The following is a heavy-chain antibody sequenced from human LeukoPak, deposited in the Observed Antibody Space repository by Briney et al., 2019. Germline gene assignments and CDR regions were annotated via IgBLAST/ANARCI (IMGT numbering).Heavy chain of an antibody. CDR2: INPDEGRI. Sequence: GGSLRLSCAASGFTFSNYWMHWVRQAPGKGLVWVSRINPDEGRISYADSVQGRFTISRDNAKNTVYLQMNSLRAEDTAVYYCARVGTGSWYFDLWGRGTLVTFSS. CDR3: ARVGTGSWYFDL. J-gene: IGHJ2*01. V-gene: IGHV3-74*01. D-gene: IGHD3-10*01. CDR1: GFTFSNYW.